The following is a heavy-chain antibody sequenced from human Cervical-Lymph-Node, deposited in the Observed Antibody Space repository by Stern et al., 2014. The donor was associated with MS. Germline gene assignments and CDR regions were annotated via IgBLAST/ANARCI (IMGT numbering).Heavy chain of an antibody. CDR2: IIPIFGTA. V-gene: IGHV1-69*06. Sequence: DQLVESGAEVKKPGSSVKVSCKASGGTFSSYVISWVRQAPGQGLEWMGGIIPIFGTANYAKKFQGRVTITADNSTNTAYMELSSLRSEATAVYYCVRAPPATDYWGQGTLVTVSS. CDR3: VRAPPATDY. J-gene: IGHJ4*02. CDR1: GGTFSSYV.